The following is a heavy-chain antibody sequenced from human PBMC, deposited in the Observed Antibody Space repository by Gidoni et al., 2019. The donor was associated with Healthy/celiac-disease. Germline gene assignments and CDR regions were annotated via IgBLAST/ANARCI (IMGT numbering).Heavy chain of an antibody. V-gene: IGHV3-23*01. D-gene: IGHD1-26*01. CDR1: GFPFSSYA. J-gene: IGHJ4*02. CDR3: AKDLGRELRGLFDY. CDR2: ISGSGGST. Sequence: EVQLLESGGGLVQPGGSLRLSCAPSGFPFSSYALGWVRQAPGKGLEWVSAISGSGGSTYYADSVKGRFTISRDNSKNTLYLQMNSLRAEDTAVYYCAKDLGRELRGLFDYWGQGTLVTVSS.